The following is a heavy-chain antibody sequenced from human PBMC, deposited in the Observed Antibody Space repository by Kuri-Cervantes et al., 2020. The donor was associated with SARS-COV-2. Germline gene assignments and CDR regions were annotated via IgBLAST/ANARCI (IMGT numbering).Heavy chain of an antibody. J-gene: IGHJ4*02. V-gene: IGHV3-30-3*01. CDR3: AKGEFYYGSGRFHY. CDR1: GFIFSGYA. CDR2: ISDDGSRK. D-gene: IGHD3-10*01. Sequence: GGSLRLSCLASGFIFSGYAMHWVRQAPGKGLEWVAVISDDGSRKYYADSVKGRFTISRANSNNTLYLEMKDLKVDDTAVYFCAKGEFYYGSGRFHYWGQGIPVTVSS.